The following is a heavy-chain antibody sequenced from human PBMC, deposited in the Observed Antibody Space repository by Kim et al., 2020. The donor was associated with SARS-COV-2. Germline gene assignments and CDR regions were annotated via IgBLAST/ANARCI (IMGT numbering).Heavy chain of an antibody. CDR1: RFIFSNYW. J-gene: IGHJ4*02. CDR2: IKEDGSEK. CDR3: GRDYSD. Sequence: GGSLRLSCAASRFIFSNYWMSWVRQAPGKGLEWVANIKEDGSEKYYVDSVEGRFIISRDNAENSLYLQMNSLRAEDTAVYYCGRDYSDWGQGTLVTVAS. D-gene: IGHD6-13*01. V-gene: IGHV3-7*01.